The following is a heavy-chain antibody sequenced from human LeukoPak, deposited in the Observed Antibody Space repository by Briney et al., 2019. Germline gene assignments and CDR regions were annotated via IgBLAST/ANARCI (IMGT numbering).Heavy chain of an antibody. CDR1: GFTFSSYA. CDR2: ISGSGGIT. CDR3: AKAPYNSGTYYIYYFDS. Sequence: GGSLRLSGAASGFTFSSYAISWVRQAPGKGLEWVSAISGSGGITYYADSVKGRFTISRDNSKNTLYMPMNSLRGEDTALYNCAKAPYNSGTYYIYYFDSWGQGTLVTVSS. D-gene: IGHD3-10*01. V-gene: IGHV3-23*01. J-gene: IGHJ4*02.